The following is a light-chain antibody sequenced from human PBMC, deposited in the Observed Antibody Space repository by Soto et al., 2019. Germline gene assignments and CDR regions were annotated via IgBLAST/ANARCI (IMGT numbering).Light chain of an antibody. CDR3: QQRSDSIT. V-gene: IGKV3-11*01. Sequence: EIVLTQSPDTLSLSPGERATLSCWASHSVTTHLAWYQQRPVQTPRLLIYDASARAPGIPARFSCRGSGADFTLTISSLEPEDFAVYYCQQRSDSITFGQGTRLEIK. CDR1: HSVTTH. CDR2: DAS. J-gene: IGKJ5*01.